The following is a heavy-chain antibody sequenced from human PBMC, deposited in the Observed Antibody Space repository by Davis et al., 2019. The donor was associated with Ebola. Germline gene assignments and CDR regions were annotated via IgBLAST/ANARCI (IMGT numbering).Heavy chain of an antibody. J-gene: IGHJ6*02. V-gene: IGHV3-73*01. D-gene: IGHD2-2*01. CDR1: GFTFSGSA. CDR3: ARVDDIVVVDGMDV. CDR2: IRSKANSYAT. Sequence: PGGSLRLSCAASGFTFSGSAMHWVRQASGKGLEWVGRIRSKANSYATAYAASVKGRFTISRDDSKNTAYLQMNSLRAEDTAVYYCARVDDIVVVDGMDVWGQGTTVTVSS.